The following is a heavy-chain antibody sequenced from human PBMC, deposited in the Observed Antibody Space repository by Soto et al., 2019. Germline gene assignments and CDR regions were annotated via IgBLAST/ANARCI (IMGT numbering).Heavy chain of an antibody. CDR3: RVSYYYYGMDV. CDR2: IIPIFGTA. CDR1: GGTFNSYA. Sequence: SVKVSCKASGGTFNSYAISWVRQAPGQGLEWMGGIIPIFGTANYAQKFQGGVTITADKSTSTAYMELSSLRSEDTAVYYCRVSYYYYGMDVWGQGTTVTVSS. J-gene: IGHJ6*02. V-gene: IGHV1-69*06.